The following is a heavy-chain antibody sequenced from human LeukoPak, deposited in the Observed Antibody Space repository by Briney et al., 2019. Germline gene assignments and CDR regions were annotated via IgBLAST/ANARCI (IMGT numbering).Heavy chain of an antibody. CDR1: GGSISSSSYY. D-gene: IGHD2-21*02. CDR3: ARDVNPSKFLCGGDCSSRPAAFDI. V-gene: IGHV4-39*07. J-gene: IGHJ3*02. CDR2: IYYSGST. Sequence: SETLSLTCTVSGGSISSSSYYWGWIRQPPGKGLEWIGSIYYSGSTYYNPSLKSRVTISVDTSKNQFSLKLSSVTAADTAVYYCARDVNPSKFLCGGDCSSRPAAFDIWGQGTMVTVSS.